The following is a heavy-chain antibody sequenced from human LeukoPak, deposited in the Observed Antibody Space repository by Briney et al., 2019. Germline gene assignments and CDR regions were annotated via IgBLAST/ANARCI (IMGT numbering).Heavy chain of an antibody. CDR1: GFTFSSYG. V-gene: IGHV3-23*01. CDR3: AGYLDPPFDY. Sequence: GGSLRLSCAASGFTFSSYGMSWVRQAPGKGLEWVSAISGSGGSTYYADSVKGRFTISRDNSKNTLCLQMNSLRAEDTAVYYCAGYLDPPFDYWGQGTLVTVSS. D-gene: IGHD6-13*01. J-gene: IGHJ4*02. CDR2: ISGSGGST.